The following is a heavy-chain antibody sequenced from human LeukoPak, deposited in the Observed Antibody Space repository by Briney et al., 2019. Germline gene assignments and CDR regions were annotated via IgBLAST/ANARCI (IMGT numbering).Heavy chain of an antibody. V-gene: IGHV3-74*01. CDR1: GFTFGSYG. CDR3: ARGLPYDSSGYYPLDY. CDR2: INGEGSST. J-gene: IGHJ4*02. Sequence: PGGSLRLSCAASGFTFGSYGMHWVRQAPGTGLVWVSRINGEGSSTSYADSVKGRFTISRDNAKNTLYLQMNSLRAGDTAMYYCARGLPYDSSGYYPLDYWGQGTLVTVSS. D-gene: IGHD3-22*01.